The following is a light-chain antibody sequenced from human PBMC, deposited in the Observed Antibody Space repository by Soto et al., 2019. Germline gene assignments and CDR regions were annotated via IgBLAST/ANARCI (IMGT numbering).Light chain of an antibody. CDR1: SRDVGGFNF. V-gene: IGLV2-8*01. CDR2: EVN. CDR3: ATWDDSLSAFYV. Sequence: QSALTQPPSASGSPGQSVTISCTGTSRDVGGFNFVSWYQKHPDKAPKLMIFEVNNRPAGVPDRFSGSKSGNTASLTVSGLQAEDEADYYCATWDDSLSAFYVFGTGTKLTVL. J-gene: IGLJ1*01.